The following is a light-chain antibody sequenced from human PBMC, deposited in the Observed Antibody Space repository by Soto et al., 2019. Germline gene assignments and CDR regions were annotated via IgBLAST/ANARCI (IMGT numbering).Light chain of an antibody. V-gene: IGKV3-20*01. Sequence: EIVLTQSPGTPSLSPGERATLSCRASQSVSSSYLAWYQQKPGQAPRLLIYGASTRATGIPARFSGSGSGTEFTLTISRLEPEDFAVYYCQQYRTFGQGTKVDIK. CDR3: QQYRT. CDR1: QSVSSSY. J-gene: IGKJ1*01. CDR2: GAS.